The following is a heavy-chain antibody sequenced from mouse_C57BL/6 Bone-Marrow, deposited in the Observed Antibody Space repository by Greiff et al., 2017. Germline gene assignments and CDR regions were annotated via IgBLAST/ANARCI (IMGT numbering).Heavy chain of an antibody. CDR3: ARHAITTGVDY. D-gene: IGHD1-1*01. CDR1: GYTFTSYG. Sequence: VKLQQSGAELARPGASVKLSCKASGYTFTSYGISWVKQRTGQGLEWIGEIYPRSGNTYYNEKFKGKATLTADKSSSTAYMELRSLTSEDAAVYFCARHAITTGVDYWGQGTTLTVSS. V-gene: IGHV1-81*01. J-gene: IGHJ2*01. CDR2: IYPRSGNT.